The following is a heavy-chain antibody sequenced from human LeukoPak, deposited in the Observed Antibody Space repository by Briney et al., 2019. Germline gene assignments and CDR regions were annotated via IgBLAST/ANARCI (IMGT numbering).Heavy chain of an antibody. Sequence: GGSLRLSCAASGFTLSSYAMSWVRQAPGKGLEWVSAISGSGGSTYYADSVKGRFTISRDNSKNTLYLQMNSLRAEDTAVYYCAKVKRIMITFGGVIDYWGQGTLVTVSS. D-gene: IGHD3-16*02. J-gene: IGHJ4*02. CDR2: ISGSGGST. CDR1: GFTLSSYA. CDR3: AKVKRIMITFGGVIDY. V-gene: IGHV3-23*01.